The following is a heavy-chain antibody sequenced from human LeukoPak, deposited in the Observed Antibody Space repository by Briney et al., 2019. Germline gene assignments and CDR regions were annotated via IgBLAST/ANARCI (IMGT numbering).Heavy chain of an antibody. CDR1: GYTFTGYA. J-gene: IGHJ4*02. D-gene: IGHD6-13*01. Sequence: ASVKVSCKASGYTFTGYAMHWVRQAPGQRLEWMGWINAGNGNTKYSQKFQGRVTITRDTSASTAYMELSSLRSEDTAVYYCARDRGSIAAALFDYWGQGTLVTVSS. CDR2: INAGNGNT. V-gene: IGHV1-3*01. CDR3: ARDRGSIAAALFDY.